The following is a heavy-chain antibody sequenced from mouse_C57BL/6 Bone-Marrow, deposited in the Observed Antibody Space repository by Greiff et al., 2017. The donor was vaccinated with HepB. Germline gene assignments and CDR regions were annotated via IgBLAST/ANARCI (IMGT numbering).Heavy chain of an antibody. J-gene: IGHJ3*01. CDR2: ISSGGDYI. CDR1: GFTFSSYA. CDR3: TKEGIYNDYDAACVAY. D-gene: IGHD2-4*01. Sequence: EVKLMESGEGLVKPGGSLKLSCAASGFTFSSYAMSWVRQTPEKRLEWVAYISSGGDYIYYADTVKGRFTISRDNARNTLYLQMSSLKSEDTDMYYCTKEGIYNDYDAACVAYWGQGTLVSVSA. V-gene: IGHV5-9-1*02.